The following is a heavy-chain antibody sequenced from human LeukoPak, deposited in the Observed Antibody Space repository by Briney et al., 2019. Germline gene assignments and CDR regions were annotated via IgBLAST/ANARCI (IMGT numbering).Heavy chain of an antibody. CDR2: ISSGDTYI. D-gene: IGHD4-23*01. CDR1: RFAFSNYA. Sequence: SGGSLRLSCAASRFAFSNYAMNWVRQAPGKGLEWVSSISSGDTYIHYADSVKGRFTISRDNAKNSLYLQMSSLRVADTAVYYCARSDYGGNSDDAFDIWGRGTMVTVSS. V-gene: IGHV3-21*01. J-gene: IGHJ3*02. CDR3: ARSDYGGNSDDAFDI.